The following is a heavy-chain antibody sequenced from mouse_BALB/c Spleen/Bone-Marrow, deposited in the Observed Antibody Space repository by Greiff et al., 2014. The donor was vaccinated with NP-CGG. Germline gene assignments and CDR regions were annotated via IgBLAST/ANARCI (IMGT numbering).Heavy chain of an antibody. CDR2: INPYNDGT. Sequence: VQLQQSGPELVKPGASVKMSCKASGYTFTSYVMHWVKQKPGQGLEWIGYINPYNDGTKYNEKFKGKATLTSDKSSNTAYMEXXXXXXQDXAVYYCAREDYYGPYFDYWGQGTTLTVS. CDR3: AREDYYGPYFDY. D-gene: IGHD1-2*01. J-gene: IGHJ2*01. CDR1: GYTFTSYV. V-gene: IGHV1-14*01.